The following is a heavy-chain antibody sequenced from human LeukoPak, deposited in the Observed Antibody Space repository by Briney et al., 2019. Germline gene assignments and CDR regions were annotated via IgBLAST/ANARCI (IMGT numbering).Heavy chain of an antibody. J-gene: IGHJ6*03. CDR1: GYTFTNYD. D-gene: IGHD1-1*01. Sequence: ASVKVSCKASGYTFTNYDINWVRQATGQGLEWMGWMNPNSANTGYAQKFQGRVTMTRNTSISTAYMELSSLGSEDTAVYYCARAESWTGTTDYYYMDVWGKGTTVTVSS. CDR3: ARAESWTGTTDYYYMDV. CDR2: MNPNSANT. V-gene: IGHV1-8*01.